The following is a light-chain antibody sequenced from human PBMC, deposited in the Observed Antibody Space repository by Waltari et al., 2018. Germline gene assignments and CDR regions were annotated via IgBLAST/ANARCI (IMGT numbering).Light chain of an antibody. Sequence: QLMLTQSPSASASLGASVKLTCTLNSGHSDYAIAWHPQQPEKGPRFLMRVNSDGSYIKGDGIPDRFSGSSSGAERYRTISSLQSEEEADYYCQTGGFGSWVFGGGTKLTVL. CDR1: SGHSDYA. CDR3: QTGGFGSWV. J-gene: IGLJ3*02. CDR2: VNSDGSY. V-gene: IGLV4-69*01.